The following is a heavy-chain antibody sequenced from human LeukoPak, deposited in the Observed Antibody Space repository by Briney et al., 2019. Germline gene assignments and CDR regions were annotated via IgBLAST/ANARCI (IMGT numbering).Heavy chain of an antibody. CDR1: GGSFSGYY. V-gene: IGHV4-34*01. CDR3: ARDYYGSGSYELGNYYYYYMDV. Sequence: SETLSLTCAVYGGSFSGYYWSWIRQPPGKGLEWIGEVNDSGSTNHNPSLKSRVTTSVDTSKNQFSLKLSSVTAADTAVYYCARDYYGSGSYELGNYYYYYMDVWGKGTTVTISS. CDR2: VNDSGST. D-gene: IGHD3-10*01. J-gene: IGHJ6*03.